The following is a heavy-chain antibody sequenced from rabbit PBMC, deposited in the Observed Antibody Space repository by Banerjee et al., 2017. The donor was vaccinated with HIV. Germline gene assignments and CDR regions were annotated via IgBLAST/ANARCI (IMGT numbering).Heavy chain of an antibody. V-gene: IGHV1S40*01. CDR1: GFSLSSGYD. D-gene: IGHD6-1*01. J-gene: IGHJ4*01. Sequence: QSLEESGGDLVKPGASLTLTCTASGFSLSSGYDMCWVRQAPGKGLEWIACIYTGSTGNTYYVSWAKGRFTISRTSSTTVTLQMTSLTAADTATYFCARKETGRAGYTYAPYFDLWGPGTLVTVS. CDR3: ARKETGRAGYTYAPYFDL. CDR2: IYTGSTGNT.